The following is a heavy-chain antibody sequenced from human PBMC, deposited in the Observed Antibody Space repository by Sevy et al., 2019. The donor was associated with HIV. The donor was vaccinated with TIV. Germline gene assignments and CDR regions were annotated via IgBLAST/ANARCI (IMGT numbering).Heavy chain of an antibody. CDR2: ISGTGGTT. V-gene: IGHV3-23*01. CDR1: GFTFGNYA. Sequence: LSLTCAASGFTFGNYAMTWVRQAAGKGLEWVSSISGTGGTTYYADSVKGRFTISRDNSKNTLYIQMNSLRAEDTAVYYCAKDRIEGARKLDYWGQGTLVTVSS. CDR3: AKDRIEGARKLDY. J-gene: IGHJ4*02. D-gene: IGHD1-26*01.